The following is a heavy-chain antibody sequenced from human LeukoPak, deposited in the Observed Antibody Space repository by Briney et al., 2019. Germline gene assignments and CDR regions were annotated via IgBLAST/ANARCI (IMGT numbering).Heavy chain of an antibody. J-gene: IGHJ5*01. CDR3: VRDWDHFDFDS. CDR2: IKGDGSHT. V-gene: IGHV3-74*01. Sequence: GGSLRLSCAASGFTFSNYWMHWVRQAPGKGLVWVSRIKGDGSHTIYADSVKGRFTVSRDNAKNTLYLQMKSLRAEDTAVYYCVRDWDHFDFDSWGQGTLVTVSS. CDR1: GFTFSNYW. D-gene: IGHD3-9*01.